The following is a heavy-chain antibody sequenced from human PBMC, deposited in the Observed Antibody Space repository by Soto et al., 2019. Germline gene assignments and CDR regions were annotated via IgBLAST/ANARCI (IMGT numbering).Heavy chain of an antibody. J-gene: IGHJ6*02. V-gene: IGHV4-59*01. CDR2: VYYSGST. D-gene: IGHD3-16*01. CDR3: AGERTPSPPVGVMDV. Sequence: SETLSLTCSVSGGSIKNYYWSWIRQPPGRELEWIGYVYYSGSTKYNPSLKSRVTISVDMSNNQFSLKMNSVTAADTAIYYCAGERTPSPPVGVMDVWGQGTTVTVSS. CDR1: GGSIKNYY.